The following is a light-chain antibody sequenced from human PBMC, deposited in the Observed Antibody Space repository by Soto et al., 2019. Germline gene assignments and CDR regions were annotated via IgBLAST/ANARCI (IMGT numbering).Light chain of an antibody. Sequence: QSALTQPASVSGSPGQSITISGTRTSSDVGGFHYVSWYQQHPRKAPKLMIYDVTNRPSGVSYRFSGSKSGNTASLTISGRQAEDEADYYCNSYTSISTYVFGTGTKVTVL. J-gene: IGLJ1*01. CDR2: DVT. V-gene: IGLV2-14*03. CDR3: NSYTSISTYV. CDR1: SSDVGGFHY.